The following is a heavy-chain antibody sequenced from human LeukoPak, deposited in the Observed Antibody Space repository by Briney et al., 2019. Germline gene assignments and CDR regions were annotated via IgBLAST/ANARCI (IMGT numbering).Heavy chain of an antibody. CDR3: ARGSRFLEWDNWFDP. Sequence: ASVKVSCKASGGTFSSYAISWVRQAPGQGLEWMGGIIPIFGTANYAQKFQGRVTITTDESTSTACMELSSLRSEDTAVYYCARGSRFLEWDNWFDPWGQGTLVTVSS. V-gene: IGHV1-69*05. J-gene: IGHJ5*02. D-gene: IGHD3-3*01. CDR1: GGTFSSYA. CDR2: IIPIFGTA.